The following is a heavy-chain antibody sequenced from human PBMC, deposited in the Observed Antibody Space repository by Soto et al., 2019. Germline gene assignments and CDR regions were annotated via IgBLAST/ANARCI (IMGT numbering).Heavy chain of an antibody. Sequence: EVQLLESGGGLVQPGGSLRLSCAASGFTFSNYAMSWVRQAPGKGPEWDSTISKSGSRTYDVDSVKGRFTISRDNSKNTLYLQMNSLRAEDTAVYYCARDKRDLRFLEWSYYFDYWGQGTLVTVSS. J-gene: IGHJ4*02. CDR3: ARDKRDLRFLEWSYYFDY. V-gene: IGHV3-23*05. D-gene: IGHD3-3*01. CDR2: ISKSGSRT. CDR1: GFTFSNYA.